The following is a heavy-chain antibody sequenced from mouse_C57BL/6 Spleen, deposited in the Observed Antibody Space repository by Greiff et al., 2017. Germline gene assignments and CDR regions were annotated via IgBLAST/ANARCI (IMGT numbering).Heavy chain of an antibody. CDR3: ARGLTGNFDY. D-gene: IGHD4-1*01. V-gene: IGHV1-69*01. CDR1: GYTFTSYW. J-gene: IGHJ2*01. CDR2: IDPSDSYT. Sequence: VQLQQPGAELVMPGASVKLSCKASGYTFTSYWMHWVKQRPGQGLEWIGEIDPSDSYTNYNQKFKGKSTLTVDKSSSTAYMQLSSLTSEDSAVYYCARGLTGNFDYWGQGTTLTVSS.